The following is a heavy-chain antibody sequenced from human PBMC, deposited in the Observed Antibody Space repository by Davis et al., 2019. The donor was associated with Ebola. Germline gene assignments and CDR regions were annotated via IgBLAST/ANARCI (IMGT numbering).Heavy chain of an antibody. D-gene: IGHD3-22*01. J-gene: IGHJ4*02. V-gene: IGHV1-69*13. CDR1: GGTFSSYA. CDR3: ATDLVHYYEDSGYYSTDY. Sequence: SVKVSCKASGGTFSSYAISWVRQAPGQGLEWMGEIIPIFGTANYAQKFQGRVTITADESTSTAYMELRSLRSEDTAVYYCATDLVHYYEDSGYYSTDYWGQGTLVTVSS. CDR2: IIPIFGTA.